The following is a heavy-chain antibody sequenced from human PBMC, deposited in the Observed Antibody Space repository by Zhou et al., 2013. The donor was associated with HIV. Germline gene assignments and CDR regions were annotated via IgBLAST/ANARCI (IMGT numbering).Heavy chain of an antibody. D-gene: IGHD3-10*01. CDR1: GGTFSSYA. V-gene: IGHV1-69*04. CDR2: IIPILGIA. Sequence: QVQLVQSGAEVKKPGSSVKVSCKASGGTFSSYAISWVRQAPGQGLEWMGRIIPILGIANYAQKFQGRVTITADKSTSTAYMELSSLRSEDTAVYYCARDTSFTMVQGRPRRVPTPWGQGTLVTVSS. J-gene: IGHJ5*02. CDR3: ARDTSFTMVQGRPRRVPTP.